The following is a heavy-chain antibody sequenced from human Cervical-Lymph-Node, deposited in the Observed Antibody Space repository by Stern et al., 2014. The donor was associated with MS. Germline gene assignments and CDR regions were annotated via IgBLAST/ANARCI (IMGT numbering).Heavy chain of an antibody. V-gene: IGHV1-3*01. CDR2: IKADNGDT. Sequence: QVQLVQSGAEVKKPGASVKVSCKASGYTFISYAMHWVRQAPGQRPEWMGWIKADNGDTKYSQKFQGRVTITRDTSASTAYMELSSLRSEDTSVYYCARARYCSTTNCYDDFQHWGQGTLVTVSS. CDR1: GYTFISYA. J-gene: IGHJ1*01. CDR3: ARARYCSTTNCYDDFQH. D-gene: IGHD2-2*01.